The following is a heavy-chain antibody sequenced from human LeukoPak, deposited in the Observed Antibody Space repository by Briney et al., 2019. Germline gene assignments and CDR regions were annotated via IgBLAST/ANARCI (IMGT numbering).Heavy chain of an antibody. CDR1: GGTLSSYA. CDR2: IITIFGTA. CDR3: ARTVGGFWSGYYSGDGGYFDY. V-gene: IGHV1-69*13. J-gene: IGHJ4*02. D-gene: IGHD3-3*01. Sequence: ASVTVSCKCSGGTLSSYAISWVRQAPGQGLEWVGGIITIFGTANYAQKFQGRVTITADESTSTAYMEQSSLKSEDTAVYYCARTVGGFWSGYYSGDGGYFDYWGQGTLVTVSS.